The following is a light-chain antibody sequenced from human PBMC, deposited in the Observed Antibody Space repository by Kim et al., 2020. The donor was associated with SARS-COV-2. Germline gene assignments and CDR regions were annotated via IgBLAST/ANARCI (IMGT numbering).Light chain of an antibody. CDR3: SSRDSSGDNVML. J-gene: IGLJ3*02. V-gene: IGLV3-19*01. Sequence: LVQTVLITCQGDSLRNYYASWYQQRPGQAPRLLIYGKNSRPSGISDRFSGSTSGNTASLTITATQAEDEADYFCSSRDSSGDNVMLFGGGTQLTVL. CDR1: SLRNYY. CDR2: GKN.